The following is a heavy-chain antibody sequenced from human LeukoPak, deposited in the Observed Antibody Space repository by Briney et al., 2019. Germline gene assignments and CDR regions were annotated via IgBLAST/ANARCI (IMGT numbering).Heavy chain of an antibody. CDR1: GYTFTSYD. CDR3: ARGQADYDFWSGYYYYYGMDV. CDR2: MNPNSGNT. D-gene: IGHD3-3*01. V-gene: IGHV1-8*01. J-gene: IGHJ6*02. Sequence: ASVTVSCRASGYTFTSYDINWVRQATGQGLEWMGWMNPNSGNTGYAQKFQGRVTMTRNTSISTAYMELSSLRSEDTAVYYCARGQADYDFWSGYYYYYGMDVWGQGTTVTVSS.